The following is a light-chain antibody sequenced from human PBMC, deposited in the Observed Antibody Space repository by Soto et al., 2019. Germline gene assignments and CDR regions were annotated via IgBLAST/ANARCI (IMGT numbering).Light chain of an antibody. V-gene: IGKV1-5*03. CDR1: QSISSW. CDR2: KAS. Sequence: DIQLTQSPSFLSASVGDRVTITCRASQSISSWLAWYQQKPGEAPNLLIYKASSLESGVPSRFSGSGSGTEFTLTISSLQPDDFATYYCQHYNSYPWTFGQGTKVDI. CDR3: QHYNSYPWT. J-gene: IGKJ1*01.